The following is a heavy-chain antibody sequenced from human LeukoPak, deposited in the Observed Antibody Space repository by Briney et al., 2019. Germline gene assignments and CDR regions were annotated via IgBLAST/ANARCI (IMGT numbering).Heavy chain of an antibody. J-gene: IGHJ4*02. V-gene: IGHV3-23*01. Sequence: GGSLRLSCAASGFTFSSYAMSWVRQAPGKGREGVSAISGSGGSTYYADSVKGRFTISRDNSKNTLYLQMNSLRAEDTAVYYCAKAVYYDFWSGYFFDYWGQGTLVTVSS. CDR3: AKAVYYDFWSGYFFDY. D-gene: IGHD3-3*01. CDR2: ISGSGGST. CDR1: GFTFSSYA.